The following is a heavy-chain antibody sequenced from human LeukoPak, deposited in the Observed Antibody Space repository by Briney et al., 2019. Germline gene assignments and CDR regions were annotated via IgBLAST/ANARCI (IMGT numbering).Heavy chain of an antibody. J-gene: IGHJ3*02. CDR2: IKQDGSEK. Sequence: GGSMRLSCAASGFSFRNYWMSWVRQAPGKGLEWVADIKQDGSEKNYVDSVKGRFTISRDNSKNTLYLQMNSLRAEDTAVYYCARRFELELRSDDAFDIWGQGTMVTVSS. V-gene: IGHV3-7*01. CDR3: ARRFELELRSDDAFDI. D-gene: IGHD1-7*01. CDR1: GFSFRNYW.